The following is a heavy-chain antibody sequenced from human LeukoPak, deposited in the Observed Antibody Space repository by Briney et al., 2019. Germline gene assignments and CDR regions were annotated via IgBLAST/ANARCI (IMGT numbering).Heavy chain of an antibody. V-gene: IGHV1-8*02. D-gene: IGHD3-9*01. CDR2: MNPNSGNT. CDR1: GYTFTSYD. J-gene: IGHJ4*02. Sequence: ASVKVSCKASGYTFTSYDINWVRQATGQGLEWMGWMNPNSGNTGYAQKFQGRVTMTEDTSTDTAYMELSSLRSEDTAVYYCATIYDILTGQLDYWGQGTLVTVSS. CDR3: ATIYDILTGQLDY.